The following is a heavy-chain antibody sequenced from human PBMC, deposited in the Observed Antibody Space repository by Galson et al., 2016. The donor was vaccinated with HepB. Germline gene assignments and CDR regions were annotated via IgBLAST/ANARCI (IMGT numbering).Heavy chain of an antibody. CDR2: XXFDXXXK. V-gene: IGHV3-33*01. J-gene: IGHJ5*02. CDR3: ARGAGVARGSRKTALHGFDP. Sequence: SLRLSCAASGFTFSXXXMHXXXQAXXKGLXXVAXXXFDXXXKXXXDPXXGRFTIXRDNSKNTLXLQMXXLRAEDTAVYYCARGAGVARGSRKTALHGFDPWGRGTLXTXSS. CDR1: GFTFSXXX. D-gene: IGHD6-19*01.